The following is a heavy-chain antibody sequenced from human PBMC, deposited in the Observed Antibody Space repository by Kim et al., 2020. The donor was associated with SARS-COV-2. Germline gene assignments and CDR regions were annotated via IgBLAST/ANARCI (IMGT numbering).Heavy chain of an antibody. J-gene: IGHJ4*02. CDR3: ARDPYCSGGSCYPQDSDY. CDR2: INPSGGST. D-gene: IGHD2-15*01. CDR1: GYTFTSYY. V-gene: IGHV1-46*01. Sequence: ASVKVSCKASGYTFTSYYMHWVRQAPGQGLEWMGIINPSGGSTSYAQKFQGRVTMTRDTSTSTVYMELSSLRSEDTAVYYCARDPYCSGGSCYPQDSDYWGQGTLVTVSS.